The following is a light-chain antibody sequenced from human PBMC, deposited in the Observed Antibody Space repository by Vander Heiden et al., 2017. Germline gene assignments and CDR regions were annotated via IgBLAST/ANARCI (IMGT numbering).Light chain of an antibody. V-gene: IGLV2-14*03. CDR3: SSYTSSSTYV. CDR1: SSDVGGYNY. J-gene: IGLJ1*01. CDR2: DVS. Sequence: QSALTQPASVSGSPGQSITIPCTGTSSDVGGYNYVSWYQQHPGNVPKLLIYDVSNRPSGVSNRFSGSKSGNTASLTISGLQAEDEADYYCSSYTSSSTYVFGTGTKVTVL.